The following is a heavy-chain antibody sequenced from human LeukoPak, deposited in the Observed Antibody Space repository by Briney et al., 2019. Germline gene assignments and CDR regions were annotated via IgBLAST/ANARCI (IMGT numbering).Heavy chain of an antibody. CDR3: ARKYGGDY. J-gene: IGHJ4*02. Sequence: GGSLRLSCAASGFTFSSYGMSWVRQAPGKGLEWVSVIYSGGGTYYADSVKGRFTISRDNSKNTLYLQMNSLRAGDTAVYYCARKYGGDYWGQGTLVTVSS. V-gene: IGHV3-66*01. CDR1: GFTFSSYG. D-gene: IGHD4-23*01. CDR2: IYSGGGT.